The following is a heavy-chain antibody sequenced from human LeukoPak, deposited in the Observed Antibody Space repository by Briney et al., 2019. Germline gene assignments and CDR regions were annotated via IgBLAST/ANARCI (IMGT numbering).Heavy chain of an antibody. V-gene: IGHV3-23*01. D-gene: IGHD3-10*01. CDR2: IDNGGTT. CDR3: AKDGLSGSGSYSWGNMDV. CDR1: GFIFSSYA. Sequence: PGGSLRLSCAASGFIFSSYAMSWVRQAPGKGLEWVSTIDNGGTTYCPDSVKGRFTISRDNSKNTLYLQMNSLRAEDTATYYCAKDGLSGSGSYSWGNMDVWGKGTTVTVSS. J-gene: IGHJ6*03.